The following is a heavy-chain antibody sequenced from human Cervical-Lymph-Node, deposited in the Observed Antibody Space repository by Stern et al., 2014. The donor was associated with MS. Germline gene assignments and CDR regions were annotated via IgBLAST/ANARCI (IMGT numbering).Heavy chain of an antibody. J-gene: IGHJ1*01. CDR3: ANPLPYAN. D-gene: IGHD4-17*01. CDR2: VNPTDGRT. Sequence: VQLVESGAEVMKPGASVKLSCKASGDTFASYPIHWLRQAPGQGPVWMGIVNPTDGRTTYAQTFQGRVTMNRDTSTRTVYMELSSLRAEDTAMYFCANPLPYANWGQGTRVTVSS. CDR1: GDTFASYP. V-gene: IGHV1-46*03.